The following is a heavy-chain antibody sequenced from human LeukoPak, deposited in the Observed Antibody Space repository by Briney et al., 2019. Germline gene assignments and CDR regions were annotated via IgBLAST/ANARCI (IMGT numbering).Heavy chain of an antibody. V-gene: IGHV4-4*07. CDR2: IYTSGST. J-gene: IGHJ4*02. Sequence: SETLSLTCTVSGGSISSYYWSWIRQPAGKGLEWIGRIYTSGSTNCNPSLKSRVTMSVDTSKNQFSLKLSSVTAADTAVYYCARANDGYGYYDSSGYYDYFDYWGQGTLVTVSS. D-gene: IGHD3-22*01. CDR1: GGSISSYY. CDR3: ARANDGYGYYDSSGYYDYFDY.